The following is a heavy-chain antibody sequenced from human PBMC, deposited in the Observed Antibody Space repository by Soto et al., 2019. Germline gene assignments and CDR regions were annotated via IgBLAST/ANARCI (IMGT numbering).Heavy chain of an antibody. D-gene: IGHD4-4*01. Sequence: GGSLRLSCAASGFTFSSYDMHWVRQATGKGLEWVSAIGTAGDTYYPGSVKGRFTISRENAKNSLYLQMNSLRAEDTAVYYCARGVTTDPKGDYYYGMDVWGQGTTVTASS. CDR2: IGTAGDT. V-gene: IGHV3-13*01. CDR3: ARGVTTDPKGDYYYGMDV. CDR1: GFTFSSYD. J-gene: IGHJ6*02.